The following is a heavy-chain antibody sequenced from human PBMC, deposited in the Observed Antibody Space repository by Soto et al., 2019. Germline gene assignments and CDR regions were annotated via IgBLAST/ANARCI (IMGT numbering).Heavy chain of an antibody. V-gene: IGHV4-34*01. CDR2: INHSGST. J-gene: IGHJ3*02. Sequence: SETLSLTCAVYGGSFSGYYWSWIRQPPGKGLEWIGEINHSGSTNYNPSLKSRVTISVDTSKNQFSLKLSSVTAADTAVYYCARGQEDFWSGYDAFDIWGQGTMVTVSS. CDR3: ARGQEDFWSGYDAFDI. D-gene: IGHD3-3*01. CDR1: GGSFSGYY.